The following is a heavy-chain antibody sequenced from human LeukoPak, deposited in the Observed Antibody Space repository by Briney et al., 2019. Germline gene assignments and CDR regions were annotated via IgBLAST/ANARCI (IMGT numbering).Heavy chain of an antibody. CDR3: AKDGGSGSYLESDGFDY. D-gene: IGHD1-26*01. V-gene: IGHV3-30*18. J-gene: IGHJ4*02. CDR1: GFTLSSYG. CDR2: ISYDGSNK. Sequence: PGGSLRPSSAASGFTLSSYGIHWVRHAPGKGLEWVAVISYDGSNKSYADSVKGRFTISRDNSKNTLYLQMNSLRAEDTAVYYCAKDGGSGSYLESDGFDYWGQGTLVTVSS.